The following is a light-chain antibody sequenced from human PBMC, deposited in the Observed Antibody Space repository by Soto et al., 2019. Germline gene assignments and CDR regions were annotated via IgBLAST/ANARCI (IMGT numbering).Light chain of an antibody. V-gene: IGLV1-44*01. CDR3: AGWHENLNGRV. CDR1: RFDIGTNT. Sequence: QSVLAQPPSASGTPGQRVTISCSGGRFDIGTNTVNWYQQLPGTPPKLLIYSTNQRPSGVPDRFSGSKSGTSASLAISGLQSEDEADYSCAGWHENLNGRVFGTGTKLTVL. CDR2: STN. J-gene: IGLJ1*01.